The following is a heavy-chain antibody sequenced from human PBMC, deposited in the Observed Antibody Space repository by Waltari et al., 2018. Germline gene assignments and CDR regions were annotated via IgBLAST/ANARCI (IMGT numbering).Heavy chain of an antibody. V-gene: IGHV3-73*01. CDR2: IRSKANSYAT. J-gene: IGHJ4*02. D-gene: IGHD6-13*01. CDR1: GFTFSGSA. Sequence: EVQLVESGGGFVQPGGSLQLSCAASGFTFSGSAMHWVRQASGKGLEWVGRIRSKANSYATAYAASVKGRFTISRDDSKNTAYLQMNSLKTEDTAVYYCARVVAAAGSYGGYFDYWGQGTLVTVSS. CDR3: ARVVAAAGSYGGYFDY.